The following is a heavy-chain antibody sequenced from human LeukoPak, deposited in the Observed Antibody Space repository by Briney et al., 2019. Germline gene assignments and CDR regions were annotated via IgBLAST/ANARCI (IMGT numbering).Heavy chain of an antibody. CDR2: INTKTGNP. CDR1: GGTFSSYA. D-gene: IGHD5-18*01. Sequence: ASAKVSCKASGGTFSSYAISWVRQAPGQGLEWMGWINTKTGNPTYAQGFTGRFVFSLDTSVSTSYLQISSLKAEDTAVYYCARDGVDTLFDPWGQGTLVTVSS. V-gene: IGHV7-4-1*02. CDR3: ARDGVDTLFDP. J-gene: IGHJ5*02.